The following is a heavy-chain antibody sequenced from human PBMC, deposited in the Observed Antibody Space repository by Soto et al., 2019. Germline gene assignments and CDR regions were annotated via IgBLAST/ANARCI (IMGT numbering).Heavy chain of an antibody. Sequence: QVQLVESGGGVVQPGRSLRLSCAASGFTFSSYGMHWVRQAPGKGLEWVAVISYDGSNKYYADSVKGRFTISRDNSKNSLYHQMTSLRAEDTAVYYCAKGQVTVVTPGYFHHWGQGTLVTVAS. V-gene: IGHV3-30*18. J-gene: IGHJ1*01. CDR2: ISYDGSNK. CDR3: AKGQVTVVTPGYFHH. CDR1: GFTFSSYG. D-gene: IGHD2-21*02.